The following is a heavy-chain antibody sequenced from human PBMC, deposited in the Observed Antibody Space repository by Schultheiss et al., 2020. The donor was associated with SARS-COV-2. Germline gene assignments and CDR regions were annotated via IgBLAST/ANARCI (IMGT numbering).Heavy chain of an antibody. J-gene: IGHJ5*02. CDR3: AKDTTYYYDSSGYLNWFDP. CDR1: GFTFSSYA. V-gene: IGHV3-23*01. D-gene: IGHD3-22*01. Sequence: GGSLRLSCAASGFTFSSYAMSWVRQAPGKGLEWVSAISGSGGSTYYADSVKGRFTISRDNSKNTLYLQMNSLRAEDTAVYYCAKDTTYYYDSSGYLNWFDPWGQGTLVTVSS. CDR2: ISGSGGST.